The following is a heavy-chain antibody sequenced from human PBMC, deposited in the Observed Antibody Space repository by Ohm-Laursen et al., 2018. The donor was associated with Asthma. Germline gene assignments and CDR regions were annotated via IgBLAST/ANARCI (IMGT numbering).Heavy chain of an antibody. CDR2: IYYSGST. CDR3: ARDRYSSSWYTD. J-gene: IGHJ4*02. CDR1: GGSISSYY. Sequence: SETLSLTCSVSGGSISSYYWSWIRQPPGKGLEWIGYIYYSGSTYYNPSLKSRVTISVDTSKNQFSLKLSSVTAADTAVYYCARDRYSSSWYTDWGQGTLVTVSS. V-gene: IGHV4-59*12. D-gene: IGHD6-13*01.